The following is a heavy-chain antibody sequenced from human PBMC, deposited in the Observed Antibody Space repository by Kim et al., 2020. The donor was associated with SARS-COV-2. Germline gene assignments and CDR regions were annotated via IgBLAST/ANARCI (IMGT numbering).Heavy chain of an antibody. V-gene: IGHV3-23*01. J-gene: IGHJ4*02. CDR1: GFTFSSYA. Sequence: GGSLRLSCAASGFTFSSYAMSWVRQAPGKGLEWVSAISGSGGSTYYADSVKGRFTISRDNSKNTLYLQMNSLRAEDTAVYYCAKDTQYYYDSSGYIDYWGQGTLVTVSS. CDR3: AKDTQYYYDSSGYIDY. D-gene: IGHD3-22*01. CDR2: ISGSGGST.